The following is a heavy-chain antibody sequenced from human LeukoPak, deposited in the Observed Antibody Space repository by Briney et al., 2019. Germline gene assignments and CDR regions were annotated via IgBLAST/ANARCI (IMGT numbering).Heavy chain of an antibody. D-gene: IGHD1-26*01. CDR2: IYPGDSDT. V-gene: IGHV5-51*01. CDR1: GYSFTSYW. J-gene: IGHJ6*02. CDR3: ARRGGSYSHYYYNGMDV. Sequence: GESLKISCKGSGYSFTSYWIGWVRQMPGKGLEWMGIIYPGDSDTRYSPSFQGQVTISADKSISTAYLQWSSLKASDNAIYYCARRGGSYSHYYYNGMDVWGQGTTVTVSS.